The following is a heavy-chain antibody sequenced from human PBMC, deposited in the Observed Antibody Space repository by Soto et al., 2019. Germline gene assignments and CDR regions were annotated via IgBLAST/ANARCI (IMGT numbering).Heavy chain of an antibody. CDR1: GFIFDDHA. D-gene: IGHD6-6*01. Sequence: EVQLVESGGALVQPGKSLRLSCAASGFIFDDHAMHWVRQVPGKGLEWVAGIAWNSGSVAYAASVKGRFTISRDNAKNSLYLQMDGLRPEDAALYFCARDLSGVKGSIYSSSSSFDNWGQGTLVTVSS. J-gene: IGHJ4*02. CDR3: ARDLSGVKGSIYSSSSSFDN. CDR2: IAWNSGSV. V-gene: IGHV3-9*01.